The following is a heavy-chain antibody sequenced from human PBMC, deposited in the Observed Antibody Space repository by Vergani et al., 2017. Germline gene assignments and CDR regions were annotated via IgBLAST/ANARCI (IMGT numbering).Heavy chain of an antibody. D-gene: IGHD1-26*01. CDR1: GFTFSSYG. Sequence: QVQLVESGGGVVQPGGSLRLSCAASGFTFSSYGMHWVRQAPGKGLGWVAFIRYDGSNKYYADSVKGRFTISRDNSKNTLYLQMNSRRAEDTAVYYCAKSGRMGATDFDYWGQGTLVTVSS. J-gene: IGHJ4*02. CDR3: AKSGRMGATDFDY. V-gene: IGHV3-30*02. CDR2: IRYDGSNK.